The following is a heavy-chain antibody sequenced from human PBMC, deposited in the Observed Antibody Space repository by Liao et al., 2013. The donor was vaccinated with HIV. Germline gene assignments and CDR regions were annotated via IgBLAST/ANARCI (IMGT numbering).Heavy chain of an antibody. CDR2: IYYSGST. CDR3: AREDYYDSSGYYSDAFDI. J-gene: IGHJ3*02. Sequence: QVQLQESGSGLVKPSETLSLTCTVSGGPISSYYWSWIRQPPGKGLEWIGYIYYSGSTNYNPSLKSRVTISVDTSKNQFSLKLSSVTAADTAVYYCAREDYYDSSGYYSDAFDIWGQGTMVTVSS. CDR1: GGPISSYY. D-gene: IGHD3-22*01. V-gene: IGHV4-59*01.